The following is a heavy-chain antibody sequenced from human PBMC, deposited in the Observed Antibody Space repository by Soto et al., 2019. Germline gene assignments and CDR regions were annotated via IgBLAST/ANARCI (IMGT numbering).Heavy chain of an antibody. CDR3: ARLPDIVVVVAAPGDYYYGMDV. D-gene: IGHD2-15*01. Sequence: GESLKISCKGSGYSFTSYWISWVRQMPGKGLEWMGRIDPSDSYTNYSPSFQGHVTISADKSISTAYLQWSSLKASDTAMYYCARLPDIVVVVAAPGDYYYGMDVWGQGTTVTVS. J-gene: IGHJ6*02. CDR2: IDPSDSYT. V-gene: IGHV5-10-1*01. CDR1: GYSFTSYW.